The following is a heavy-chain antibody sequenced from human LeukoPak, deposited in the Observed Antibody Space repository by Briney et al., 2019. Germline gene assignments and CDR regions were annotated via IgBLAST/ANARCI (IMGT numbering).Heavy chain of an antibody. CDR1: GGSISSGGYY. CDR2: IYYSGST. J-gene: IGHJ4*02. Sequence: SETLSLTCTVSGGSISSGGYYWSWLRQHPGKGLEWIGYIYYSGSTYYNPSLKSRVTISVDTSKNQFSLKLSSVTAADTAVYYCARVTYYDFWSGYYTFDYWSQGTLVTVSS. CDR3: ARVTYYDFWSGYYTFDY. V-gene: IGHV4-31*03. D-gene: IGHD3-3*01.